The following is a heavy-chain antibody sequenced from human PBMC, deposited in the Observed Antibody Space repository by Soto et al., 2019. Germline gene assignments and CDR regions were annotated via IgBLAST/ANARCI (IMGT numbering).Heavy chain of an antibody. Sequence: QVQLVESGGGVVQPGRSLRLSCEASGFTFSSYAMHWVRQAPGKGLEWVAVISYDGSNKYYADSVKGRFTISRDNSKNTLYLQMNSLRAEDTAVYYCATERGSVGLGELSPSYWGQGTLVTVSS. V-gene: IGHV3-30-3*01. CDR1: GFTFSSYA. D-gene: IGHD3-16*02. J-gene: IGHJ4*02. CDR2: ISYDGSNK. CDR3: ATERGSVGLGELSPSY.